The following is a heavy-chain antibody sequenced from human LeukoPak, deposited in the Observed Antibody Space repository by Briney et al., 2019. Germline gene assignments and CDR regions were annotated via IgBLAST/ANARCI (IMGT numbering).Heavy chain of an antibody. CDR1: GFTFSSYS. Sequence: GGSLRLSCAASGFTFSSYSMNWVRQAPGKGLEWVSVIYSGGSTYYADSVKGRFTISRDNSKNTLYLQMNSLRAEDTAVYYCARDRIYGGYFDYWGQGTLVTVSS. CDR2: IYSGGST. D-gene: IGHD3-16*01. J-gene: IGHJ4*02. CDR3: ARDRIYGGYFDY. V-gene: IGHV3-66*01.